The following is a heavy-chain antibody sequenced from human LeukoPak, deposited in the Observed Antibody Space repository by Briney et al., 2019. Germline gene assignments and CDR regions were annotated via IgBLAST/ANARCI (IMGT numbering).Heavy chain of an antibody. CDR2: IYWDDDK. V-gene: IGHV2-5*02. D-gene: IGHD1-26*01. CDR1: GFSLSTSGVG. CDR3: AHLSVGALIRNWFDP. Sequence: SGPTLVNPTQTLTLTCTFSGFSLSTSGVGVGWIRQPPGKALEWLALIYWDDDKRYSPSLKSRLTITKDTSKNQVVLTMTNMDPVDTATYYRAHLSVGALIRNWFDPWGQGTLVTVSS. J-gene: IGHJ5*02.